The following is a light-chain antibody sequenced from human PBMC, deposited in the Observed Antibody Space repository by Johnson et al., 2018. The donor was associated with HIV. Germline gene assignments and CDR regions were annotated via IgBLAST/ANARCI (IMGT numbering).Light chain of an antibody. CDR1: SSNIGNNY. Sequence: QSVLTQPPSVSAAPGQKVTISCSGSSSNIGNNYVSWYQQFPGTAPKLLIYDNNKRPSGIPDRFSGSTSGTSATLGITGLQTGDEADYYCGTWDSSLSAYVFGTGSNVTVL. CDR3: GTWDSSLSAYV. V-gene: IGLV1-51*01. CDR2: DNN. J-gene: IGLJ1*01.